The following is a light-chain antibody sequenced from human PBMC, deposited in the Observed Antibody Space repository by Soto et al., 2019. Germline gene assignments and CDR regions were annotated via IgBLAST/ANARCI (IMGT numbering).Light chain of an antibody. Sequence: DNVMTQSPDSLALSLGERATINCKSSQSVLHNSENKNYLAWYQQKPGQPPKLLIYWAFTRDSGVPDRFSGGVSGADFTLTISILQDEDVAVYYCQQYYTTLTFGGGTKVEIK. CDR2: WAF. V-gene: IGKV4-1*01. CDR1: QSVLHNSENKNY. J-gene: IGKJ4*01. CDR3: QQYYTTLT.